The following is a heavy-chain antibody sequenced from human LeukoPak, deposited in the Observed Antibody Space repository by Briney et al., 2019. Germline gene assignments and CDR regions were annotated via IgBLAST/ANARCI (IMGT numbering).Heavy chain of an antibody. CDR2: IYYSGST. D-gene: IGHD2-15*01. CDR1: GVSINKYY. Sequence: SETLSLTCTVSGVSINKYYWGWIRQPPGKGLEWIGDIYYSGSTDHNPSLKSRVTISVDTSKRQFSLKLSSVTAADTAVYYCARVPGYCSGGSCYPGDYWGQGTLVTVSS. CDR3: ARVPGYCSGGSCYPGDY. J-gene: IGHJ4*02. V-gene: IGHV4-59*08.